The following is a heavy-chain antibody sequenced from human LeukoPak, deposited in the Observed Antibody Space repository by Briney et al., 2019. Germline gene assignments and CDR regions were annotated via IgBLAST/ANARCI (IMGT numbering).Heavy chain of an antibody. CDR3: ASSGYIWGSYGFDYFDY. CDR2: ISAYNGNT. CDR1: GYTFTSYG. V-gene: IGHV1-18*01. D-gene: IGHD3-16*02. Sequence: ASVKVSCKASGYTFTSYGISWVRQAPGQGLEWMGWISAYNGNTNYAQKLQGRVTMTTDTSTSTAYMELRSLRSDDTAVYYCASSGYIWGSYGFDYFDYWGQGTLVTVSS. J-gene: IGHJ4*02.